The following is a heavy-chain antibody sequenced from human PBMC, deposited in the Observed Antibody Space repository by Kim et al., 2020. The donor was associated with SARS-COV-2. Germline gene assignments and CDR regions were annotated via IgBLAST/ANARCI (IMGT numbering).Heavy chain of an antibody. V-gene: IGHV3-23*01. D-gene: IGHD4-17*01. J-gene: IGHJ4*02. CDR3: AKDLGTVTTPIDY. Sequence: YAASGNGRYTIARDNSKNTLYLQMNSLRAEDTAVYYCAKDLGTVTTPIDYWGQGALVTVSS.